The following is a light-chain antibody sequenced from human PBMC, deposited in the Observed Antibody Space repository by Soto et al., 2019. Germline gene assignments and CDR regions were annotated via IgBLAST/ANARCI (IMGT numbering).Light chain of an antibody. CDR3: CSYAATTTFV. V-gene: IGLV2-23*01. CDR2: EGS. Sequence: QSALTQPASVSGSPGQSITISCTGTISDVGSYNIVSWYQHHPGKGPKVIIFEGSKRPSGVSGRFSGSESGNTASLTISGLQAEDEADYYCCSYAATTTFVFGSGTKVTVL. CDR1: ISDVGSYNI. J-gene: IGLJ1*01.